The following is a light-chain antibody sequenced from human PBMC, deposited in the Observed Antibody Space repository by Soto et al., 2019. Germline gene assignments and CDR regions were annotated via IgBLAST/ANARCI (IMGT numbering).Light chain of an antibody. CDR1: SSDIGGYNY. CDR3: SSHAGSNNPFV. V-gene: IGLV2-8*01. CDR2: DVN. J-gene: IGLJ1*01. Sequence: QSALTQPPSASGSPGQSVTISCTGTSSDIGGYNYVSWYQQHPGKAPKVMIYDVNKRPSGVHDRFSGAKSGNTASLSVSGRQAEDEADYDCSSHAGSNNPFVFGTGTKLTVL.